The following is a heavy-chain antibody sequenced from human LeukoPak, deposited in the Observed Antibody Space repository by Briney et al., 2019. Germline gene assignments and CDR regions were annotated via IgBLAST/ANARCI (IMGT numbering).Heavy chain of an antibody. CDR1: GFTFSSYG. D-gene: IGHD2-15*01. V-gene: IGHV3-23*01. CDR3: AKGCDVGKKYYFDY. Sequence: GGSLRLSCAASGFTFSSYGMHWVRQAPGKGLEWVSAISGSGGSTYYADSVKGRFTISRDNSKNTLYLQMNSLRAEDTAVYYCAKGCDVGKKYYFDYWGQGTLVTVSS. CDR2: ISGSGGST. J-gene: IGHJ4*02.